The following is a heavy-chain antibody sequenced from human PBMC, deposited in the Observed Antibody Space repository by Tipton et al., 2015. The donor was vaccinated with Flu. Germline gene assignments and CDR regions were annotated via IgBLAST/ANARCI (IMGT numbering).Heavy chain of an antibody. CDR2: ITASSTYI. J-gene: IGHJ4*02. CDR3: TRNYFDSTGYYGFSDY. V-gene: IGHV3-21*03. D-gene: IGHD3-22*01. Sequence: SLRLSCAASGFTFGHYSMNWVRQAPGKGLEWVSVITASSTYIYYADSVKGRFTISRDNAKNSLYLQMNSLKTEDTAVYYCTRNYFDSTGYYGFSDYWGQGILVTVSS. CDR1: GFTFGHYS.